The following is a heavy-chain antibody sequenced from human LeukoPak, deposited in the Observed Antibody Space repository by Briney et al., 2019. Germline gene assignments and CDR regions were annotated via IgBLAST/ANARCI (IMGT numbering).Heavy chain of an antibody. D-gene: IGHD1-26*01. J-gene: IGHJ5*02. CDR1: GGSISSYY. CDR3: ARDRVDGGSLNWFDP. CDR2: IFYSGSP. V-gene: IGHV4-59*01. Sequence: SETLSLTCTVSGGSISSYYWSWIRQPPGKGLEWIANIFYSGSPNYNPSLKSRVTMSVDTSKNQFSLKLSSVTAADTAVYYCARDRVDGGSLNWFDPWGQGTLVTVSS.